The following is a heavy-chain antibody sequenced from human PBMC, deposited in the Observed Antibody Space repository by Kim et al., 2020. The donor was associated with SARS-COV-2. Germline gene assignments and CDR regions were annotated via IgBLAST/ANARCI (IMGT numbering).Heavy chain of an antibody. Sequence: GGSLRLSCAASGFTVSSNYMSWVRQAPGKGLEWVSVIYSGGSTYYADSVKGRFTISRDNSKNKLYLQMNSLRAEDTAVYYCAREGKHVEMATIRAFDIWGQGEMVTVSP. J-gene: IGHJ3*02. CDR2: IYSGGST. CDR3: AREGKHVEMATIRAFDI. CDR1: GFTVSSNY. D-gene: IGHD5-12*01. V-gene: IGHV3-66*01.